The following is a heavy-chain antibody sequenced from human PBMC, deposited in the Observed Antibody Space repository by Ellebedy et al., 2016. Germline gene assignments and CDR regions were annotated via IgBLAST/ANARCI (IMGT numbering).Heavy chain of an antibody. V-gene: IGHV4-61*01. J-gene: IGHJ5*02. D-gene: IGHD6-6*01. CDR1: GGSVSSVSSYY. Sequence: SETLSLTCNVSGGSVSSVSSYYWSWIRQPPGKGLEWIGYIYYSGSTNYNPSLKSRVTISVDTSKNQFSLKLSSVTAADTAVYYCARTQYSDNWFDPWGQGTLVTVSS. CDR3: ARTQYSDNWFDP. CDR2: IYYSGST.